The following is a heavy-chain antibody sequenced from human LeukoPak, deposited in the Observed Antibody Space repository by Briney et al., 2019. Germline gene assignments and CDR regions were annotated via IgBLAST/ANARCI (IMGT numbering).Heavy chain of an antibody. Sequence: PGGSLRLSCTASGFTFGDYAMSWVRQAPGKGLEWVGFIRSKAYGGTTEYAASVKGRFTISRDDSKSIAYLQMNSLKTEDTAVYYCTRDRDYYDSSGYYLFDYWGQGTLVTVSS. V-gene: IGHV3-49*04. CDR1: GFTFGDYA. D-gene: IGHD3-22*01. J-gene: IGHJ4*02. CDR2: IRSKAYGGTT. CDR3: TRDRDYYDSSGYYLFDY.